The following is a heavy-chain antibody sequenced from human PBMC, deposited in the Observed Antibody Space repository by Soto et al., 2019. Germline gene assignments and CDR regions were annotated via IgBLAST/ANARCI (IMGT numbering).Heavy chain of an antibody. V-gene: IGHV3-23*01. CDR3: AKIQVAVTTGVPYYFDY. Sequence: EVQLLESGGGLVQPGGSLRLSCAASGFTFSSYAMSWVRQAPGKGLEWVSAISGSGGSTYDADSVKGRFTISRDNSKNTLYLQMNSLRAEDTAVYYCAKIQVAVTTGVPYYFDYWGQGTLVTVSS. CDR1: GFTFSSYA. CDR2: ISGSGGST. D-gene: IGHD4-17*01. J-gene: IGHJ4*02.